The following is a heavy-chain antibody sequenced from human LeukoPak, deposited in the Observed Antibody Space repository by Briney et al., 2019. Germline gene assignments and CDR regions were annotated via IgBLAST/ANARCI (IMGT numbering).Heavy chain of an antibody. J-gene: IGHJ3*02. CDR2: MNPNSGNT. CDR1: GYTFTGYY. V-gene: IGHV1-8*02. CDR3: ARAPLGYCSSTSCYILDAFDI. Sequence: ASVKVSCKASGYTFTGYYMHWVRQATGQGLERMGWMNPNSGNTGYAQKYQGRVTMTRNTSISTAYMELSSLRSEDTAVYYCARAPLGYCSSTSCYILDAFDIWGQGTMVTVSS. D-gene: IGHD2-2*02.